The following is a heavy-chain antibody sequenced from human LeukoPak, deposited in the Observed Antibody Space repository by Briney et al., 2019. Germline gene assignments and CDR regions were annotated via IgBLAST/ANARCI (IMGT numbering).Heavy chain of an antibody. Sequence: GGSLRHSCVASGFTLSTYNMNWVRQAPGKGLEWVSYISISTTTIYYADSVTGRFTISRDNAKNSLYLQMNSLRAEDTAVYYCARDSGHYGSGSYEDWGQGTLVTVSS. V-gene: IGHV3-48*04. CDR3: ARDSGHYGSGSYED. CDR1: GFTLSTYN. D-gene: IGHD3-10*01. CDR2: ISISTTTI. J-gene: IGHJ4*02.